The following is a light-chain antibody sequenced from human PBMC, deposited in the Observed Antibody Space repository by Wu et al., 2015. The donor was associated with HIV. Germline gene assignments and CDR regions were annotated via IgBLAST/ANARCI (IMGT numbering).Light chain of an antibody. CDR3: QQSYNTPFT. CDR1: XSIDHY. CDR2: ATS. V-gene: IGKV1-39*01. J-gene: IGKJ1*01. Sequence: DRVTITCRASXSIDHYLNWYQKKPGKAPELLIYATSNLQSGVPSRFSGTRSGTHFTLTISSLQREDSATYYCQQSYNTPFTFGQGTKVEIK.